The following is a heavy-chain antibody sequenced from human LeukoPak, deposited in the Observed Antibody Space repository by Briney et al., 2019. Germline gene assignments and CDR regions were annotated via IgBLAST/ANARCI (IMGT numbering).Heavy chain of an antibody. CDR3: ARDRIIYGDYGDAFDF. D-gene: IGHD4-17*01. Sequence: GGSLRLSCAASAFTFSSYRMNWVRQAPGKGLEWVSSISSSSTYISYADSVKGRFTISRDNAKNSLYLQMNSLRAEDTAVYYCARDRIIYGDYGDAFDFWGQGTMVTVSS. CDR2: ISSSSTYI. V-gene: IGHV3-21*01. CDR1: AFTFSSYR. J-gene: IGHJ3*01.